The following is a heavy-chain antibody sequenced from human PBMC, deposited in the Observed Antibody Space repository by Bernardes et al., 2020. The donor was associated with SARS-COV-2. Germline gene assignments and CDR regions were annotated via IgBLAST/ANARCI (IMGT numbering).Heavy chain of an antibody. CDR2: INPNSGGT. D-gene: IGHD3-22*01. Sequence: ASVKDSCKASGYTFTGYYMHWVRQAPGQGLEWMGWINPNSGGTNYAQKFQGWVTMTRDTSISTAYMELSRLRSDDTAVYYCARGPYYYDSSGSLNYWGKGTLVTVSS. CDR3: ARGPYYYDSSGSLNY. J-gene: IGHJ4*02. CDR1: GYTFTGYY. V-gene: IGHV1-2*04.